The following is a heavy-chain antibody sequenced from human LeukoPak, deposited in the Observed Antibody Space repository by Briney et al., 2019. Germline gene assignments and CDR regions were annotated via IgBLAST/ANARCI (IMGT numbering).Heavy chain of an antibody. J-gene: IGHJ5*02. Sequence: SETLSLTCTVSGGSISSGGYYWSWIRQHPGKGLEWIGYIYYSGSTYYNPSLKSRVTISVDTSKNQFSLKLSSVTAADTAEYYCVRGNPRLGSWFDPWGQGTLVTVSS. D-gene: IGHD2-15*01. CDR2: IYYSGST. V-gene: IGHV4-31*03. CDR1: GGSISSGGYY. CDR3: VRGNPRLGSWFDP.